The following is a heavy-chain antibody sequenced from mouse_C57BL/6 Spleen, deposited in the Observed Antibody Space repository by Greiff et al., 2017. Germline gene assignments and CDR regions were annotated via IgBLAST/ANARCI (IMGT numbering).Heavy chain of an antibody. CDR2: IWRGGST. D-gene: IGHD2-5*01. J-gene: IGHJ4*01. CDR3: AKNRSYSNYEGAMDY. Sequence: QVQLQQSGPGLVQPSQSLSITCTVSGFSLTSYGVHWVSQSPGKGLEWLGGIWRGGSTDYNAAFMSRLSITKDNSKSQVFFKMNSLQAADTAIYYCAKNRSYSNYEGAMDYWGQGTSVTVSS. CDR1: GFSLTSYG. V-gene: IGHV2-5*01.